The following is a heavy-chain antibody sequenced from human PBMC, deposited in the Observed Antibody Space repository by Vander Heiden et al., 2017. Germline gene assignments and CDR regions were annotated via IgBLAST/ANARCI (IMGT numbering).Heavy chain of an antibody. Sequence: EVQLVESGGGLVKPGGSLRLSCAASGSTFSSYSMNWVRQAPGKGLEWVSSISSSSSYIYYADSVKGRFTISRDNAKNSLYLQMNSLRAEDTAVYYCARDGLYCGGDCYSVMDYWGQGTLVTVSS. CDR1: GSTFSSYS. CDR2: ISSSSSYI. CDR3: ARDGLYCGGDCYSVMDY. V-gene: IGHV3-21*01. J-gene: IGHJ4*02. D-gene: IGHD2-21*02.